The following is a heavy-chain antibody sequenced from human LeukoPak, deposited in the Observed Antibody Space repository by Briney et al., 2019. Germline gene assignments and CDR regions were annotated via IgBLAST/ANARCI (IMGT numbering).Heavy chain of an antibody. J-gene: IGHJ3*02. CDR1: GFTFSSYS. V-gene: IGHV3-21*01. D-gene: IGHD1-26*01. CDR2: ISSSSSYI. CDR3: ASSIVGATGGDAFDI. Sequence: PGGSLRLSCAASGFTFSSYSMNWVRQAPGKGLEWVSSISSSSSYIYYADSVKGRFTISRDNAKNSLYLQMNSLRAKDTAVYYCASSIVGATGGDAFDIWGQGTMVTVSS.